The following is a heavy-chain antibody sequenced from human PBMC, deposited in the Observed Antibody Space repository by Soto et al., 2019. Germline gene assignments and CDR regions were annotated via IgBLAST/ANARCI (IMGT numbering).Heavy chain of an antibody. J-gene: IGHJ6*02. V-gene: IGHV4-31*03. CDR1: GGSISSGGYY. CDR2: IYYSGST. D-gene: IGHD4-4*01. Sequence: TLSLTCTVSGGSISSGGYYWSWTRQHPGKGLEWIGYIYYSGSTYYNPSLKSRVTISVDTSKNQFSLKLSSVTAADTAVYYCARDYSNSLYYYYGMDVWGQGTTVTVSS. CDR3: ARDYSNSLYYYYGMDV.